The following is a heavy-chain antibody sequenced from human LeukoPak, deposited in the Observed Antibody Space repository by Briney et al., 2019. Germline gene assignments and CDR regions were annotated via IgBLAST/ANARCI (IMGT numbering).Heavy chain of an antibody. CDR3: ARGLNLKKLPWFGELLLQPYYYYMDV. CDR2: MNPNSGNT. J-gene: IGHJ6*03. Sequence: ASVKVSCKASGYTFTSYDINWVRQATGQELEWMGWMNPNSGNTGYAQKFQGRVTMTRNTSISTAYMELSSLRVEDTAVYYCARGLNLKKLPWFGELLLQPYYYYMDVWGKGTTVTISS. V-gene: IGHV1-8*01. CDR1: GYTFTSYD. D-gene: IGHD3-10*01.